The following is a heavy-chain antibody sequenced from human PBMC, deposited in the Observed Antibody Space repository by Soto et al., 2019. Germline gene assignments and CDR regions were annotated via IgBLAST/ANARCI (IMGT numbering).Heavy chain of an antibody. Sequence: QVQLVQSGAEVKKPGSSVKVSCKAIGGTFDRYGVSWVRQVPGQGLEWMGGIIPFYGTPNYPQKFQNRITITVDKSTTTAILDLNSLTSEDSAAYFCARGGFCVRDCYRFDIWGQGTPVIVSS. CDR1: GGTFDRYG. CDR2: IIPFYGTP. D-gene: IGHD2-21*02. J-gene: IGHJ4*02. CDR3: ARGGFCVRDCYRFDI. V-gene: IGHV1-69*06.